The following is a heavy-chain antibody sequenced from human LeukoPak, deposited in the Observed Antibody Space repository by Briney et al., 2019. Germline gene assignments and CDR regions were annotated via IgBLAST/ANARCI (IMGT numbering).Heavy chain of an antibody. D-gene: IGHD5-18*01. CDR3: AKALGYPAYYFDS. CDR2: INAVAFTT. J-gene: IGHJ4*02. V-gene: IGHV3-23*01. CDR1: GFTFSRTA. Sequence: GGSLRLSCAASGFTFSRTAMSWVRQAPGKGLEWVSTINAVAFTTTYSDSVKGRFTISRDNSKNTLSLQMNSLRADDTAIYYCAKALGYPAYYFDSWGQGALVTVSS.